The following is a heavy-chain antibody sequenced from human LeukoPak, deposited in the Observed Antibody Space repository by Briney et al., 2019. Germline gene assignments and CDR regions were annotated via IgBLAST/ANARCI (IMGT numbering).Heavy chain of an antibody. CDR3: ARGDDESLDH. D-gene: IGHD3-16*01. Sequence: GGSLRLSCAASGFVFSSYWMHWVRQAPGKGLVWVSRILTDGSYTNYADSVKGRFTISRDNAKNTLSLHMNSLRAEDMAVYYCARGDDESLDHWGQGTLVTVSS. J-gene: IGHJ4*02. CDR2: ILTDGSYT. CDR1: GFVFSSYW. V-gene: IGHV3-74*01.